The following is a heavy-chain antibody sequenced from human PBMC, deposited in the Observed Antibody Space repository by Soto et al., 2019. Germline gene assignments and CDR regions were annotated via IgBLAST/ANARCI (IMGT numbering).Heavy chain of an antibody. V-gene: IGHV4-4*02. CDR1: GGSISSSNW. D-gene: IGHD6-13*01. Sequence: TLSLTCAVSGGSISSSNWWSWVRQPPGKGLEWIGEIYHSGSTNYNPSLKSRVTISVDKSKNQFSLKLSSVTAADTAVYYCARDPGYSSSWFVGWFDPWGQGTLVTVSS. CDR3: ARDPGYSSSWFVGWFDP. J-gene: IGHJ5*02. CDR2: IYHSGST.